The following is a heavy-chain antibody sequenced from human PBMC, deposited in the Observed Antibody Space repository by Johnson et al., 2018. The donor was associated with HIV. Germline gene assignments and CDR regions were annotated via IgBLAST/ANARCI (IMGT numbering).Heavy chain of an antibody. D-gene: IGHD5-18*01. Sequence: QVQLVESGGGLIQPGGSLRLSCAASGFTFSDYYMSWIRQAPGKGLEWVSYISSSGSTIYYADSVKGRFTISRDNAKNSLYLQMNSLRAEDTAVYYCARDEDTAMVPDAFDVWGQGTMVTVSS. CDR3: ARDEDTAMVPDAFDV. CDR2: ISSSGSTI. CDR1: GFTFSDYY. J-gene: IGHJ3*01. V-gene: IGHV3-11*04.